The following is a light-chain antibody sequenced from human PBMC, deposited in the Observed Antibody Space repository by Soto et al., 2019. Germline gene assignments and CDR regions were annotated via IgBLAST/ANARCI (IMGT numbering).Light chain of an antibody. J-gene: IGLJ1*01. CDR3: SSYTNSATLGV. CDR2: EVT. V-gene: IGLV2-14*01. CDR1: NSDIGGYNL. Sequence: QSVLTQPGSVSGSPGQSITIYCTGTNSDIGGYNLVSWFQHHPGKAPKLVIYEVTHRPSGISNRFSGSKSGNTASLTISGLQAEDEASSYCSSYTNSATLGVFGTGTKVTVL.